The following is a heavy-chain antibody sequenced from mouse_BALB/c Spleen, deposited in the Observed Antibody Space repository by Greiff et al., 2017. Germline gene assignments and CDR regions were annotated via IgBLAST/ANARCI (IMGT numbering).Heavy chain of an antibody. Sequence: QVQLKQSGAELVRPGSSVKISCKASGYAFSSYWMNWVKQRPGQGLEWIGQIYPGDGDTNYNGKFKGKATLTADKSSSTAYMQLSSLTSEDSAVYFCVIYYGNYGWFAYWGQGTLVTVSA. J-gene: IGHJ3*01. D-gene: IGHD2-1*01. CDR2: IYPGDGDT. CDR1: GYAFSSYW. CDR3: VIYYGNYGWFAY. V-gene: IGHV1-80*01.